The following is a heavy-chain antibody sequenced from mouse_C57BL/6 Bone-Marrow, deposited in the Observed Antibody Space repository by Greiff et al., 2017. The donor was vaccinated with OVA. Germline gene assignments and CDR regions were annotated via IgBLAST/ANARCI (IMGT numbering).Heavy chain of an antibody. CDR2: IYPGSGST. CDR3: ARVPIITTVVAGDYYAMDY. V-gene: IGHV1-55*01. J-gene: IGHJ4*01. Sequence: QVQLQQPGAELVKPGASVKMSCKASGYTFTSYWITWVKQRPGQGLEWIGDIYPGSGSTNYNEKFKSKATLTVDTSYSTAYMQLSSLISEDSAVYYCARVPIITTVVAGDYYAMDYWGQGTSVTVSS. D-gene: IGHD1-1*01. CDR1: GYTFTSYW.